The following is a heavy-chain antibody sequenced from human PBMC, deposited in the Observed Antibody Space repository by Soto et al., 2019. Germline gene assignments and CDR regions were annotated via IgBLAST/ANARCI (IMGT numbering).Heavy chain of an antibody. V-gene: IGHV4-39*01. J-gene: IGHJ6*03. Sequence: PSDRLSLASTVSSGSVSSSSYYGGWIRQPPGKGLEWIGSIYYSGSTYYNPSLKSRVTISVDTSKNQFSLKLSSVTAADTAVYYCARLLAGYYYYYMDVWGKGTTVTVSS. CDR1: SGSVSSSSYY. CDR3: ARLLAGYYYYYMDV. CDR2: IYYSGST.